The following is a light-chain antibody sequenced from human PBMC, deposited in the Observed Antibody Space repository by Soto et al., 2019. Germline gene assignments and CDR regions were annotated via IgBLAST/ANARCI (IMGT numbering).Light chain of an antibody. CDR3: QQYNNWPRT. J-gene: IGKJ1*01. Sequence: EIVMTQSPATLSVSPGERATLSCRASQSVSSNLAWYQQNPGQAPRLHIYGASTRATGIPARFSGSGSGTEFTLTISSLQSEDFAVYYCQQYNNWPRTFGQGTKV. CDR2: GAS. V-gene: IGKV3-15*01. CDR1: QSVSSN.